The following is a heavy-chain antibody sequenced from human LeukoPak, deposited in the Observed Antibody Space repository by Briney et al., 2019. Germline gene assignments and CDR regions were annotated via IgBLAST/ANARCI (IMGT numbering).Heavy chain of an antibody. CDR2: IYTSGST. Sequence: SETLSLTCTVSGGSISSYYWSWIRQPAGKGLEWIGRIYTSGSTNYNPSLKSRVTISVDTSKNQFSLKLSSVTAADTAVYYCARDQGLRRYYYYGMDVWGQGTTVTVSS. J-gene: IGHJ6*02. CDR3: ARDQGLRRYYYYGMDV. CDR1: GGSISSYY. V-gene: IGHV4-4*07.